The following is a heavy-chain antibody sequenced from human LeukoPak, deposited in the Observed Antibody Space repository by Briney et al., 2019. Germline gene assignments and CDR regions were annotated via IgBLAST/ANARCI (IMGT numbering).Heavy chain of an antibody. CDR1: GFTFSSYS. D-gene: IGHD6-19*01. CDR3: ARHSSGWSTDY. V-gene: IGHV3-21*01. CDR2: ISSSSTYI. Sequence: PGGSLRLSCAASGFTFSSYSMNWVRQAPGKGLEWVSSISSSSTYIYYADSVKGRFTISRDNAKNSLYLRMNSLRAEDTAVYYCARHSSGWSTDYWGQGTLVTVSS. J-gene: IGHJ4*02.